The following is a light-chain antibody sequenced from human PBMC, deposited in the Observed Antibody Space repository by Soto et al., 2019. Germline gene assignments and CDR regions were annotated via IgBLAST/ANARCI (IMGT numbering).Light chain of an antibody. CDR2: DAS. Sequence: LTQSPDPPSLYPGNRDTLSCSASQSLTNSYIAWYQVKPGQAPRLLIYDASNRASGTPARFSGSGSETEFTLTISSLQPEDFAVYYCQQYTDWPWGTFGGGTKVDIK. J-gene: IGKJ4*01. CDR1: QSLTNSY. CDR3: QQYTDWPWGT. V-gene: IGKV3D-20*02.